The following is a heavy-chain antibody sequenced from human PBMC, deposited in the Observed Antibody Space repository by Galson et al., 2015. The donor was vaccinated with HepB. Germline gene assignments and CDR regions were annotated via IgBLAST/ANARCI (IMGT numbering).Heavy chain of an antibody. V-gene: IGHV4-59*01. CDR3: ARFFYYDSSGSRAHYYFDS. J-gene: IGHJ4*02. D-gene: IGHD3-22*01. CDR2: IYYTGST. CDR1: GGSSSTYS. Sequence: SETLSLTCTVSGGSSSTYSWSWIRQPPGKGLEWIGYIYYTGSTNYNPSLKSRVTISLDTSKNQFSLKMNSVTAADTAVYYCARFFYYDSSGSRAHYYFDSWGQGTLVTVSS.